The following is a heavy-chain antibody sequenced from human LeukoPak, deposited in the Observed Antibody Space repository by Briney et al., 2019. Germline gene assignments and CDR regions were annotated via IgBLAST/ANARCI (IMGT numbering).Heavy chain of an antibody. J-gene: IGHJ4*02. CDR3: ARGERYSDIDY. CDR2: IIPILGIA. Sequence: SVKVSCKASGGTFSSYAISWVRQAPGQGLEWMGRIIPILGIANYAQKFQGRVTITADKSTSTAYMELSSLRSEDTAVYYCARGERYSDIDYWGQGTLVTVSS. D-gene: IGHD5-12*01. V-gene: IGHV1-69*04. CDR1: GGTFSSYA.